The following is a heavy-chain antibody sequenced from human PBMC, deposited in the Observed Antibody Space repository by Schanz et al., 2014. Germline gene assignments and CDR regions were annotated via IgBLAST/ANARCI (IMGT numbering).Heavy chain of an antibody. CDR3: TTYCDGGCAIDN. D-gene: IGHD6-19*01. CDR2: IKSKTDGGTT. Sequence: VQLVDSGGGMVQPGGSLRLSCAASGFTFSDHYMDWVRQAPGKGLEWVGRIKSKTDGGTTDYAAPVKGRFTISRDDSKNTLFLQMNSLKTEDTAVYYCTTYCDGGCAIDNWGQGALVTVSS. V-gene: IGHV3-15*01. J-gene: IGHJ4*02. CDR1: GFTFSDHY.